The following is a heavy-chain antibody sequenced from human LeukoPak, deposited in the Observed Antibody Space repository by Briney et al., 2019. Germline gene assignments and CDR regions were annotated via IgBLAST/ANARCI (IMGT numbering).Heavy chain of an antibody. D-gene: IGHD3-10*01. Sequence: ASVKVSCKASGYTFTSYDINWVRQATGQGLEWMGWMNPNSGNTGYAQKFQGRVTITRNTSISTAYMELSSLRSEDTAVYYCATDRGLWFGRNWGQGTLVTVSS. CDR2: MNPNSGNT. CDR1: GYTFTSYD. CDR3: ATDRGLWFGRN. J-gene: IGHJ4*02. V-gene: IGHV1-8*03.